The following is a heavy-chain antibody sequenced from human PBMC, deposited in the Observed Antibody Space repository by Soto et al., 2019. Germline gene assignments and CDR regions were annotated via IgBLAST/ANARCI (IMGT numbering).Heavy chain of an antibody. Sequence: AASVKVSCKASGYTFTSYDINWVRQATGQGLEWMGWMNPNSGNTGYAQKFQGRVTMTRNTSISTAYMELSSLRSEDTAVYYCARGPSSLLRFLEWFYPEWYYYMDVWGKGTTVTVSS. CDR1: GYTFTSYD. J-gene: IGHJ6*03. CDR2: MNPNSGNT. V-gene: IGHV1-8*01. CDR3: ARGPSSLLRFLEWFYPEWYYYMDV. D-gene: IGHD3-3*01.